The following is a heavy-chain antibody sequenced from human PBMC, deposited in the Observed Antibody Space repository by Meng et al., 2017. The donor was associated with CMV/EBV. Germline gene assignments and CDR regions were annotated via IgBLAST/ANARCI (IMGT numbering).Heavy chain of an antibody. D-gene: IGHD3-22*01. Sequence: GRSLRLSCAASGFTFSSYWLSWVRQAPGKGLEWVANIKQDGREKYYVDSVKGRFTISKDNAKHSLYLQMNSLRAEDTAVYYCARDRNYDSSGLFAFDIWGQGTMVTVSS. CDR2: IKQDGREK. J-gene: IGHJ3*02. CDR1: GFTFSSYW. CDR3: ARDRNYDSSGLFAFDI. V-gene: IGHV3-7*01.